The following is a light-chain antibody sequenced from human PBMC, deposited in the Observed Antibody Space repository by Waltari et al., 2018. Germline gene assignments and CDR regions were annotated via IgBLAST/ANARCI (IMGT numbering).Light chain of an antibody. CDR1: QSVGSY. V-gene: IGKV3-11*01. CDR2: DAS. CDR3: QQRLHWPPFT. Sequence: ETVLTQSPATLSLSPGERATLSCGASQSVGSYLAWYQQKAGQAPRPLIYDASNRATDGPPRFSGSCSGTDFTLTISSLEPEDFAVYYCQQRLHWPPFTFGPGTKVDLK. J-gene: IGKJ3*01.